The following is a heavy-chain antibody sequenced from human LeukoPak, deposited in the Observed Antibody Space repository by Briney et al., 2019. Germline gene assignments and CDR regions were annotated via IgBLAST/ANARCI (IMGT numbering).Heavy chain of an antibody. V-gene: IGHV1-8*03. CDR2: MNPNSGNT. CDR3: ARSYNYGSRPFFDY. CDR1: GYTFTSYD. J-gene: IGHJ4*02. D-gene: IGHD3-10*01. Sequence: ASVKVSCKASGYTFTSYDINWVRQATGQGLEWMGWMNPNSGNTGYAQKFQGRVTITRNTSISTAYMELSSLRSEDTAVYYCARSYNYGSRPFFDYWGQGTLVTVSS.